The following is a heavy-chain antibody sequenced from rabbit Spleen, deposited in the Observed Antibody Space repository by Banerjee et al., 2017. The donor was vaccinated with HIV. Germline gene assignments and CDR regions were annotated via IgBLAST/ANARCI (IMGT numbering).Heavy chain of an antibody. Sequence: QEQLEESGGGLVKPEGSLTLTCKASGFSFSSIYRICWVRQAPGKGLEWIACINTGSDSKWYASWAKGRLTISKTSSTTVTLQMTSLTVADTATYFCARDSGTSFSTYGMDLWGPGTLVTVS. CDR2: INTGSDSK. CDR3: ARDSGTSFSTYGMDL. D-gene: IGHD8-1*01. V-gene: IGHV1S45*01. CDR1: GFSFSSIYR. J-gene: IGHJ6*01.